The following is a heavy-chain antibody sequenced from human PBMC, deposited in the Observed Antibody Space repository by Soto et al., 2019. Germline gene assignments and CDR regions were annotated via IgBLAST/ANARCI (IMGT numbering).Heavy chain of an antibody. V-gene: IGHV1-69*01. J-gene: IGHJ4*02. CDR1: GGTFSSYA. D-gene: IGHD2-21*02. CDR2: IIPIFGTA. CDR3: AREAYCGGDCYSPFDY. Sequence: QVQLVQSGAEVKKPGSSVKVSCKATGGTFSSYAISWVRQAPGQGIEWMGGIIPIFGTANYAQKFQGRVTITADESTSTAYMELSSLRSEDTAVYYCAREAYCGGDCYSPFDYWGQGTLVTVSS.